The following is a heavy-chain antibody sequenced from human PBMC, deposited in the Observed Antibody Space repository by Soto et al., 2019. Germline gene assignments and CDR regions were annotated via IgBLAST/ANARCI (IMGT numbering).Heavy chain of an antibody. D-gene: IGHD3-10*01. CDR3: ATSYGSGYRAFDF. Sequence: QVQLVQSGAEVKRPGSSVKVSCKASGDTFNFYSINWVRQAPGLVLEWMGRVNPILSMSNYAQRFQGRVTMTADKSTSKAYMELSGLRSEDTAIYYCATSYGSGYRAFDFWGQGALVTVSS. V-gene: IGHV1-69*04. CDR1: GDTFNFYS. CDR2: VNPILSMS. J-gene: IGHJ4*02.